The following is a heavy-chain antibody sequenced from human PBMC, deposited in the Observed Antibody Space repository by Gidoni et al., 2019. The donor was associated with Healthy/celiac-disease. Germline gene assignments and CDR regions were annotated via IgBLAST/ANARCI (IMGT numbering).Heavy chain of an antibody. V-gene: IGHV5-51*01. CDR2: ISPGDSDT. Sequence: EVQLVQSGAEVNKPGESLQISCKGSGYSSTSYWSGWERQMPGKGLEWMWIISPGDSDTRYSPSFQGQVTISADKSISTAYLQWSSLKASDTAMYYCARVLRYFDPSYYFDYWGQGTLVTVSS. J-gene: IGHJ4*02. CDR3: ARVLRYFDPSYYFDY. D-gene: IGHD3-9*01. CDR1: GYSSTSYW.